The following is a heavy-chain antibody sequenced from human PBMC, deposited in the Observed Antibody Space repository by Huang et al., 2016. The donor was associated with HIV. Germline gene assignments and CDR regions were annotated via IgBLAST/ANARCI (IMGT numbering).Heavy chain of an antibody. D-gene: IGHD3-9*01. J-gene: IGHJ4*02. CDR3: ARSNYDILTGQLIGYFDS. V-gene: IGHV1-2*02. CDR2: INPDSGGT. Sequence: QVQLVQSGAEVKKPGASVKVSCKASEYTFTGYYMHWVRQAPGQGLEWMGWINPDSGGTNFAQKFRGRVTMTRDTSISTAYMDLSRLRSDDTAVYYCARSNYDILTGQLIGYFDSWGQGTLVTVSS. CDR1: EYTFTGYY.